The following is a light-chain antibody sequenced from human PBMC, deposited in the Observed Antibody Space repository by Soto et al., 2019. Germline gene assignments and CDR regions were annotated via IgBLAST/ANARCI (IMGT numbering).Light chain of an antibody. J-gene: IGKJ2*01. Sequence: DVQMTQSPSTLSASIGDTVTITCRASQTVVSWLAWYHQKPGRPPKLLIYMASILESGVPSRFSGRGSGTEFTLTISGLQPDDIGTYYCQQYNSYPKTFGEGTKLDI. CDR3: QQYNSYPKT. V-gene: IGKV1-5*03. CDR1: QTVVSW. CDR2: MAS.